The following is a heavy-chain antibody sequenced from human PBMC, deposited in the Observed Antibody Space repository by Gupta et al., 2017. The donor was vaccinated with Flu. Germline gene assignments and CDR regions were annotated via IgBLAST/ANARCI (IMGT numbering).Heavy chain of an antibody. V-gene: IGHV1-3*03. CDR2: INTGDGTT. CDR1: FTRFN. J-gene: IGHJ6*03. CDR3: VRLGGLDSSGFYYYYMDV. Sequence: FTRFNLQWVRQAPGQGTEWMGWINTGDGTTKYSEKFQGRLTITSDTAASTSYMELSSLRSEDMAVYYCVRLGGLDSSGFYYYYMDVWGTGTTVT. D-gene: IGHD3-16*01.